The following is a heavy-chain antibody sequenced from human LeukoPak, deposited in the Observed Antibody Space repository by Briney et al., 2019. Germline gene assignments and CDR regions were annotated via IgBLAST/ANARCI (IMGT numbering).Heavy chain of an antibody. Sequence: SETLSLTCTVSGGSMSGYYWSWIRQPPGKGPELIGYVHSSGDTGYNPSLKSRVTISVDTSKSQFSLGLRSVTIADTAVYYCARGGWSIDFWGRGTLVTVSS. CDR3: ARGGWSIDF. D-gene: IGHD2-15*01. CDR2: VHSSGDT. J-gene: IGHJ2*01. V-gene: IGHV4-59*01. CDR1: GGSMSGYY.